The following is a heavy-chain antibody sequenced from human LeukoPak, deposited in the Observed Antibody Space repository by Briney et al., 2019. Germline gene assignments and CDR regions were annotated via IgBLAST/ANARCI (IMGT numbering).Heavy chain of an antibody. D-gene: IGHD2-15*01. J-gene: IGHJ5*02. CDR1: GFTFSSYE. V-gene: IGHV3-48*01. Sequence: GGSLRLSCAASGFTFSSYEMNWVRQAPGKGLEWVSYISSSSNTIYYADSVKGRFTISRDNAKSSLYLQMNSLRAEDTAVYYCARVDGSCSGGSCPSGNWFDPWGQGTLVTVSS. CDR3: ARVDGSCSGGSCPSGNWFDP. CDR2: ISSSSNTI.